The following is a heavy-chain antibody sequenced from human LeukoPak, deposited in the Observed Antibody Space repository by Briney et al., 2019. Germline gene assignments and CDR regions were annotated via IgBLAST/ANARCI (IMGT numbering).Heavy chain of an antibody. D-gene: IGHD6-6*01. CDR1: GGSISGYY. CDR2: IYTSGST. CDR3: ARYIPARPGFDY. Sequence: PSETLSLTCTVAGGSISGYYWSWIRQPAGKGLEWIGRIYTSGSTNYNPSLKSRVTMSVDTSKDQFSLKLSSVTVADTAVYYCARYIPARPGFDYWGQGTLVTVSS. V-gene: IGHV4-4*07. J-gene: IGHJ4*02.